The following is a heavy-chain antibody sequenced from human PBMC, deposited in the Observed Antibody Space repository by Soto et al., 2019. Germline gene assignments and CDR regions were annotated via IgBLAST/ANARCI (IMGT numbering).Heavy chain of an antibody. CDR2: INSDGSST. J-gene: IGHJ6*02. V-gene: IGHV3-74*01. Sequence: GSLVLTYAVSRSTFSNNCMHWVRQAPGKGLGWVSHINSDGSSTNYADFVKGRFTIARDNAKNTVYLQMNSLRAEDTAVYYCARDRSYSLDVWGQGITVTVSS. CDR3: ARDRSYSLDV. CDR1: RSTFSNNC.